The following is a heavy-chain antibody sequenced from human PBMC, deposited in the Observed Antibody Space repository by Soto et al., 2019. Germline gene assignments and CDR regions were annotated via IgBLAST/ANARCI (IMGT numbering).Heavy chain of an antibody. V-gene: IGHV3-23*01. CDR3: AKDPPYRIAAAGTAYFDY. D-gene: IGHD6-13*01. CDR1: GFTFSSYA. J-gene: IGHJ4*02. CDR2: ISGSGGST. Sequence: PGGSLRLSCAASGFTFSSYAMSWVRQAPGKGLEWVPAISGSGGSTYYADSVKGRFTISRDNSKNTLYLQMNSLRAEDTAVYYCAKDPPYRIAAAGTAYFDYWGQGTLVTVSS.